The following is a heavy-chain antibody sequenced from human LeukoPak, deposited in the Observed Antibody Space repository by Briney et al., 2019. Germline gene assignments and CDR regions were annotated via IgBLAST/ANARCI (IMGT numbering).Heavy chain of an antibody. CDR1: GYTFTSYD. Sequence: ASVKVSCKASGYTFTSYDINWVRQATGQGLEWMGWMNPNSGNTGYAQKFQGRVTMTTDTSTSTAYMELRSLRSDDTAVYYCASSYAGATGAFDIWGQGTMVTVSS. CDR3: ASSYAGATGAFDI. CDR2: MNPNSGNT. J-gene: IGHJ3*02. D-gene: IGHD1-26*01. V-gene: IGHV1-8*01.